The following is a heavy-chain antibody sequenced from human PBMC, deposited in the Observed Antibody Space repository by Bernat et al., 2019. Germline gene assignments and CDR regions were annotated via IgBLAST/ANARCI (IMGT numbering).Heavy chain of an antibody. J-gene: IGHJ1*01. V-gene: IGHV4-38-2*02. Sequence: QVQLQESGPGLVKPSETLSLTCDVSGYSIRSGYYWAWIRQPPGKGLEWIGTRYLSGNTYYNPSLKSRVTMSVETSKSQISQKRSSVTAADTAVYYGAREDYGSSGYYASAYLQHWGQGTLIAVSS. CDR2: RYLSGNT. CDR3: AREDYGSSGYYASAYLQH. CDR1: GYSIRSGYY. D-gene: IGHD3-22*01.